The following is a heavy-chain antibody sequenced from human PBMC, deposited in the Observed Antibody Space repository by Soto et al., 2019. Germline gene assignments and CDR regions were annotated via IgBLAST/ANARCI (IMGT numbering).Heavy chain of an antibody. Sequence: QVQLVQSGAEVKKPGASVKVSCKASGYTFTGYYTHWVRQAPGQGLEWMGWINPNSGGTNYAQKFQGWVTMTRDTSISTAYMELSRLRSDDTAVYYCARGGVGAYYYDSSGYYKPMDIWGRGTMVTVSS. D-gene: IGHD3-22*01. CDR2: INPNSGGT. CDR1: GYTFTGYY. J-gene: IGHJ3*02. CDR3: ARGGVGAYYYDSSGYYKPMDI. V-gene: IGHV1-2*04.